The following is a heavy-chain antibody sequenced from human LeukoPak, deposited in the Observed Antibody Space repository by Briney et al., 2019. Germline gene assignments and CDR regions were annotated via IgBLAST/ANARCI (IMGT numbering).Heavy chain of an antibody. D-gene: IGHD3-3*02. J-gene: IGHJ3*02. V-gene: IGHV3-21*01. Sequence: PGGSLRLSCAASGFTFSSYSMNWVRQAPGKGLEWVSSISSSSSYIYYADSVKGRLTISRDNAKNSLYLQMNSLRAEDTAVYYCAREDGFSGAFDIWGQGTMVTVSS. CDR1: GFTFSSYS. CDR2: ISSSSSYI. CDR3: AREDGFSGAFDI.